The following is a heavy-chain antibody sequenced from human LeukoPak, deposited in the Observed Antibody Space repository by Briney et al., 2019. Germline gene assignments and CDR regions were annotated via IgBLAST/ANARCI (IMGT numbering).Heavy chain of an antibody. V-gene: IGHV4-34*01. CDR3: ASSFYYDSRDY. CDR1: GGSFSGYF. CDR2: ITPSGST. D-gene: IGHD3-22*01. J-gene: IGHJ4*02. Sequence: SETLSLTCVVYGGSFSGYFWSWIRQPPGKGLEWIGEITPSGSTHYNPSLKSRVSISIDTSKKKLSLRLTSVTAADSAVYYCASSFYYDSRDYWGQGTLVTVSS.